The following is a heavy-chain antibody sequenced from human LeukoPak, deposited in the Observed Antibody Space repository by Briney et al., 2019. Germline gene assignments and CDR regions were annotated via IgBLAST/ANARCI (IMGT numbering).Heavy chain of an antibody. D-gene: IGHD3-3*01. V-gene: IGHV4-4*07. J-gene: IGHJ5*02. CDR3: ARGISHYDFWSGYSYNWFDP. CDR1: GGSISSYY. Sequence: PSETLSLTCTVSGGSISSYYWSWIRQPAGKGLELIGRIYTSGSTNYNPSLKSRVTMSVDTSKNQFSLKLSSVTAADTAVYYCARGISHYDFWSGYSYNWFDPWGQGTLVTVSS. CDR2: IYTSGST.